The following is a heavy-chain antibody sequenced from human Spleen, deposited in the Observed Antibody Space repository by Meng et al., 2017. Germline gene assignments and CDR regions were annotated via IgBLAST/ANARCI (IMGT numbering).Heavy chain of an antibody. V-gene: IGHV3-11*01. J-gene: IGHJ2*01. CDR2: ISSDGSII. D-gene: IGHD6-19*01. CDR3: SRRGRTDWYFDL. CDR1: GFTISDYY. Sequence: QMQLVESGGGLVQPGGSLRLSCAASGFTISDYYINWIRQAPGKGLEWISYISSDGSIIYYVDSVKGRFTISRDSAQNSLSLQMNSLRAEDTAMYYCSRRGRTDWYFDLWGRGTLVTVSS.